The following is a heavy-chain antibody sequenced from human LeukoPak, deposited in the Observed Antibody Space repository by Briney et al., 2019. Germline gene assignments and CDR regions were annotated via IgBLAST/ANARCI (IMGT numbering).Heavy chain of an antibody. J-gene: IGHJ3*02. Sequence: SETLSLTCTVSGGSISSSSYYWGWIRQPPGKGLEWIGYIYYSGSTNYNPSLKSRVTMSVDTSKNQFSLKLTSVTAADTAVYYCARRFVGFDSSWGASDIWGQGTMVTVSS. CDR2: IYYSGST. CDR1: GGSISSSSYY. V-gene: IGHV4-61*05. D-gene: IGHD3-22*01. CDR3: ARRFVGFDSSWGASDI.